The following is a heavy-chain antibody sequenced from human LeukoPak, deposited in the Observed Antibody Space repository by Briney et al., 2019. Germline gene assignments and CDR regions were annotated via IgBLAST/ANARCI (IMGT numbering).Heavy chain of an antibody. J-gene: IGHJ4*02. D-gene: IGHD3-10*01. CDR2: VSSSAGGRT. V-gene: IGHV3-23*01. Sequence: GGSLRLSCAASGFTFSSFAMSWVRQAPGKGLEWVSAVSSSAGGRTYYADSVKGRFSISRDDSRNTVYLQMNSLRDEDTAVYYCAKESPYYSGRDYYFDYWGQGTLVTVSS. CDR1: GFTFSSFA. CDR3: AKESPYYSGRDYYFDY.